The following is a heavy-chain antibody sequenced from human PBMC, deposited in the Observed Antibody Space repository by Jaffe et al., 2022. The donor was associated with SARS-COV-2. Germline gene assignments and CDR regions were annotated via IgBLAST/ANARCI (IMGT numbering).Heavy chain of an antibody. CDR3: AKDSEQDYYGSSGYSFDY. V-gene: IGHV3-9*01. D-gene: IGHD3-22*01. J-gene: IGHJ4*02. CDR2: ISWNSGSI. CDR1: GFIFENYA. Sequence: EVQLVESGGGLEQPGRSLRLSCAASGFIFENYAMHWVRQAPGKGLEWVSGISWNSGSIGYADSLKGRFTISRDNAKKSLYLQMNSLRAEDTALYYCAKDSEQDYYGSSGYSFDYWGQGTLVTVSS.